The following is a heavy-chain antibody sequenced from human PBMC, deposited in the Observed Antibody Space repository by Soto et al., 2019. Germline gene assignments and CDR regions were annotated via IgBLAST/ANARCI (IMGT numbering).Heavy chain of an antibody. J-gene: IGHJ3*01. CDR2: IFHSGDT. D-gene: IGHD6-19*01. CDR1: GDNISNSRW. CDR3: AYSTGWYRHDV. Sequence: SETLSLTCAVSGDNISNSRWWTWVRQPPGKGLEWIGDIFHSGDTNYNPSLKSRVFISVDKSQNQFSLKVSSVTAADTAVYYCAYSTGWYRHDVWGQGTLVTVSS. V-gene: IGHV4-4*02.